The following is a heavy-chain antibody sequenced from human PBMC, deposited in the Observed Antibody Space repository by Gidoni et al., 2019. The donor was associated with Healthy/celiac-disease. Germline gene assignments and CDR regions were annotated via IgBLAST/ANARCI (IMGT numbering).Heavy chain of an antibody. Sequence: EVQLVESGGGLVQPGGSLRLSCASLVFTLSSYSLNWVRQAPGKGLEWVSYISSSSSTIYYADSVKGRFTISRDNAKNSLYLQMNSLRAEDTAVYYCARGLWGDYWGQGTLVTVSS. CDR2: ISSSSSTI. V-gene: IGHV3-48*01. J-gene: IGHJ4*02. D-gene: IGHD3-16*01. CDR3: ARGLWGDY. CDR1: VFTLSSYS.